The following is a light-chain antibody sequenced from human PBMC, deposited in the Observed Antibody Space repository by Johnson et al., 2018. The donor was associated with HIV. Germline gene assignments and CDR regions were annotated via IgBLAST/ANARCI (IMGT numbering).Light chain of an antibody. V-gene: IGLV1-51*01. J-gene: IGLJ1*01. CDR2: DNN. Sequence: QSVLTQPPSVSAAPGQKVTISCSGSSSNIGNNYVSWYQQLPGTAPKLLIYDNNKRPSGIPDRFSGSKSGTSATLGITGLQTGDEADYYCGTLDSSLSAFVFGTGTKVTV. CDR1: SSNIGNNY. CDR3: GTLDSSLSAFV.